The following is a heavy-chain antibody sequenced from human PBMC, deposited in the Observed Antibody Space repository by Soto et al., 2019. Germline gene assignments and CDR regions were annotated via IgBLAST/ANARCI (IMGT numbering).Heavy chain of an antibody. D-gene: IGHD6-13*01. CDR1: GGTFSSYA. V-gene: IGHV1-69*06. CDR3: ARSSWGIAAAGTYYYYGTDV. CDR2: IIPIFGTA. J-gene: IGHJ6*02. Sequence: GASVKVSCKASGGTFSSYAISWVRQAPGQGLEWMGGIIPIFGTANYAQKFQGRVTITADKSTSTAYMELSSLRSEDTAVYYCARSSWGIAAAGTYYYYGTDVWGQGTTVTVSS.